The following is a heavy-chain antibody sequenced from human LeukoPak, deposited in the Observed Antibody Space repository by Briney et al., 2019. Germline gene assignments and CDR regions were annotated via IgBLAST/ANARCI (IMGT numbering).Heavy chain of an antibody. D-gene: IGHD1-1*01. Sequence: PGGSLRLSCSASGFTFSSFEMDWVRQAPGKGLEWISYMSSRDNTRYYAESVRGRFTMSKDNAKNTLSLQMNSLRAEDTAVYYCARERKYDSNFDYWGQGTLVTVSS. CDR3: ARERKYDSNFDY. CDR2: MSSRDNTR. V-gene: IGHV3-48*03. J-gene: IGHJ4*02. CDR1: GFTFSSFE.